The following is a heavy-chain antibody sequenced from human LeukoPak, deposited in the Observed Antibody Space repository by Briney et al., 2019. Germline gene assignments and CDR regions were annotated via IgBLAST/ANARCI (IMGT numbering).Heavy chain of an antibody. V-gene: IGHV3-23*01. Sequence: GGSLRLSCGASGFTFSSYAMSWVRQAPGKGLEWVSAISGSGGSTYYADPVKGRFTISRDNSKNTVYLQMNSLRGDDTAVYYCAKRGATTVITSYFDYWGQGTLVTVSS. CDR1: GFTFSSYA. J-gene: IGHJ4*02. CDR3: AKRGATTVITSYFDY. CDR2: ISGSGGST. D-gene: IGHD4-11*01.